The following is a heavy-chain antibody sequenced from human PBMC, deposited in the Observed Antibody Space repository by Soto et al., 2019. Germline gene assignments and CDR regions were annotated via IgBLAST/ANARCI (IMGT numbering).Heavy chain of an antibody. D-gene: IGHD2-8*01. CDR2: IIPRLEVT. V-gene: IGHV1-69*02. CDR1: GGTFNSYT. Sequence: QVQLVQSGAEVKKPGSSVTVSCKASGGTFNSYTITWVRQASGQGLEWVGRIIPRLEVTTSSRKFQGRGTITVDKSRKTAYLELSVLTSQDTAINYYAARYCTTPSCFQPGTYWGQGKLVPVSS. CDR3: AARYCTTPSCFQPGTY. J-gene: IGHJ4*02.